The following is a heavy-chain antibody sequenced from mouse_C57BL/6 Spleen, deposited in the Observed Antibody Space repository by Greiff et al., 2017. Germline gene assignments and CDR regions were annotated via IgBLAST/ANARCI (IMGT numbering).Heavy chain of an antibody. CDR1: GYTFTSYW. D-gene: IGHD1-1*01. CDR2: IDPSDSYT. J-gene: IGHJ1*03. Sequence: QVQLQQSGAELVRPGTSVKLSCKASGYTFTSYWMHWVKQRPGQGLEWIGVIDPSDSYTNYNQKFKCKATLTVDTSSSPAYMQLSSLTSEDSAVYYCSHIRSSPSRDFDVWGTGTTVTVSS. V-gene: IGHV1-59*01. CDR3: SHIRSSPSRDFDV.